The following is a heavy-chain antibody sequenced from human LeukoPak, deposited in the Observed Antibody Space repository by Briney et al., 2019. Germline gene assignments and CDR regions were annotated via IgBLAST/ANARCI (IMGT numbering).Heavy chain of an antibody. CDR2: IIPIFGTA. V-gene: IGHV1-69*06. D-gene: IGHD2/OR15-2a*01. CDR1: GGTFSSYA. CDR3: ARDSFHLYGMDV. J-gene: IGHJ6*04. Sequence: GASVKVSCKASGGTFSSYAISWVRQAPGQGLEWMGGIIPIFGTANYAQKFQGRVTITADKSTSTAYMELSSLRSEDTAVYYCARDSFHLYGMDVWGKGTTVTISS.